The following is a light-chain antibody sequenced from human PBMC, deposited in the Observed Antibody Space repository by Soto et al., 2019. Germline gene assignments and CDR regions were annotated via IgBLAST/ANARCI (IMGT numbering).Light chain of an antibody. CDR1: QSISTW. V-gene: IGKV1-5*03. Sequence: DIQMTQSPSTLSASVGDRVTITCRANQSISTWLAWYQQEPGKAPKLLIYKASHLDSGVPSRFSGSGSGTEFTLTISILKHDDVATYYYQQYNSHSRTFGQGTKVEIK. CDR2: KAS. J-gene: IGKJ1*01. CDR3: QQYNSHSRT.